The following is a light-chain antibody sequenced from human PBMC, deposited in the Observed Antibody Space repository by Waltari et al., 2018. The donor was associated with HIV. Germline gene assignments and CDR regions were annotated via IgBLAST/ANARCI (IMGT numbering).Light chain of an antibody. Sequence: DIVMTQSPESLAVSLGERATINCKSSHNILYNSNNKNYLAWYQQKPGQPPRLLFSWASTRQSGVPDRFSGGGSGTDFTLIINKLQPEDVALYFCQQFFSAPLTCGGGTKVEI. CDR3: QQFFSAPLT. J-gene: IGKJ4*01. V-gene: IGKV4-1*01. CDR1: HNILYNSNNKNY. CDR2: WAS.